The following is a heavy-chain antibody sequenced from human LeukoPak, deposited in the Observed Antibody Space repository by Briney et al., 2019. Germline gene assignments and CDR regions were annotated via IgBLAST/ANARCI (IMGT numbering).Heavy chain of an antibody. CDR3: ARAEAAGIAAAGTGFDP. J-gene: IGHJ5*02. CDR2: IYYSGST. CDR1: GGSISSYY. D-gene: IGHD6-13*01. Sequence: SETLPLTCTVSGGSISSYYWSWIRQPPGKGLEWIGYIYYSGSTNYNPSLKSRVTISVDTSKNQFSLKLSSVTAADTAVYYCARAEAAGIAAAGTGFDPWGQGTLVTVSS. V-gene: IGHV4-59*01.